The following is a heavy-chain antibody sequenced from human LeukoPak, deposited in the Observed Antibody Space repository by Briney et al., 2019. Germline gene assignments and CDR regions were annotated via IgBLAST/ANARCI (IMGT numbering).Heavy chain of an antibody. CDR3: VRELLVARSAFDL. CDR1: GGSLSGYC. D-gene: IGHD5-12*01. Sequence: SETLSLTCAVYGGSLSGYCWSWIRQSPGKEMEWIGEISHRGGTNYNPSLKSRVAMSVDTSKNQFSLRLSSVTAADTAVYYCVRELLVARSAFDLWGQGTMVTVSS. CDR2: ISHRGGT. J-gene: IGHJ3*01. V-gene: IGHV4-34*01.